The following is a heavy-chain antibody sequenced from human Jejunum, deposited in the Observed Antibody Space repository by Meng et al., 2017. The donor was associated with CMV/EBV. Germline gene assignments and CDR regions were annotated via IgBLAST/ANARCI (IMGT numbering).Heavy chain of an antibody. D-gene: IGHD3-10*01. V-gene: IGHV3-23*01. CDR1: FSSDCYA. Sequence: FSSDCYAHRVGRTPGGAGVGWGSTDTDTGGATYSAESVGGGITISSDNTKNALYQQRNSLRAEETAVFYCGTQYGSGSYYKGDFEYWGQGTLVTVSS. J-gene: IGHJ4*02. CDR3: GTQYGSGSYYKGDFEY. CDR2: DTDTGGAT.